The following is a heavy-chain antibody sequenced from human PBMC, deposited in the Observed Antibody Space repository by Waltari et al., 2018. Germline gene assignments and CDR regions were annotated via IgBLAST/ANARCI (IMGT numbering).Heavy chain of an antibody. D-gene: IGHD3-22*01. CDR1: GGTFSSYA. CDR3: AGEFWWYYYDSSGSRGTDGY. J-gene: IGHJ4*02. Sequence: QVQLVQSGAEVKKPGSSVKVSCKASGGTFSSYAIRWVQQAPGQGLEWMGGIIAIFGTANDAQQFQGRVTITADKSTSTDYMELSSLRSEDTAVYYCAGEFWWYYYDSSGSRGTDGYWGQGTLVTVSS. CDR2: IIAIFGTA. V-gene: IGHV1-69*14.